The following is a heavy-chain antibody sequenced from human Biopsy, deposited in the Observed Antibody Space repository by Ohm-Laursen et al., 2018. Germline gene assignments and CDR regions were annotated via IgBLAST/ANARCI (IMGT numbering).Heavy chain of an antibody. J-gene: IGHJ4*02. Sequence: SLRLSCAASGFVVSGTQMSWVRQAPRTGLEWVSVIYSGDSTYYADSVKGRFTISRDESKNTLYLQMNRLRAEDTAVYHCARATYSSGHKIDSWGQGTLVTVSS. D-gene: IGHD6-25*01. CDR2: IYSGDST. V-gene: IGHV3-53*01. CDR1: GFVVSGTQ. CDR3: ARATYSSGHKIDS.